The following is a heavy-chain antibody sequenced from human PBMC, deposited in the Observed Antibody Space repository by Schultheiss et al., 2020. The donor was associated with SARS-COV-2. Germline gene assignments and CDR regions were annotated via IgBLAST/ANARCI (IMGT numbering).Heavy chain of an antibody. V-gene: IGHV4-34*01. J-gene: IGHJ4*02. Sequence: SETLSLTCAVYGGSFSDFYWSWVRQPPGKGLEWIGSIYYSGSTYYNPSLKSRVTITVDTSKNQFSLQLNSVTPEDTAVYYCASGFLDNSFNYWGRGTLVTVSS. CDR2: IYYSGST. CDR1: GGSFSDFY. D-gene: IGHD2/OR15-2a*01. CDR3: ASGFLDNSFNY.